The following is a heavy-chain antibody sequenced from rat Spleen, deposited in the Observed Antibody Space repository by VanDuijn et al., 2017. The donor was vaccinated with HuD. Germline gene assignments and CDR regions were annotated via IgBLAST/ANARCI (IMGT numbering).Heavy chain of an antibody. Sequence: EVHLVESGGGLVQPGRSLKLSCTASGFTFSDHYMVWVRQSPTKGLEWVAYISTAGSNTFYRDSVKGRFTIPRDNAKSALYLKMDSLRSEDTATYYCTTWDYYNNRFDYWGQGVMVTVSS. CDR1: GFTFSDHY. CDR3: TTWDYYNNRFDY. D-gene: IGHD1-10*01. CDR2: ISTAGSNT. V-gene: IGHV5-27*01. J-gene: IGHJ2*01.